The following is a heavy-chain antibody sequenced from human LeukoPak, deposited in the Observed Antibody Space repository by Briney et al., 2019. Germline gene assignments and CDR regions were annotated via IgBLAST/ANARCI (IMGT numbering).Heavy chain of an antibody. V-gene: IGHV1-2*02. J-gene: IGHJ4*02. Sequence: ASVKVSCKASGYTFTGYYMHWVRQAPGQGLEWMGWINPNSGGTNYAQKFQGRVTMTTDTSISTAYMELSRLRSDDTAVYFCARDFLFEGSPVHWGQRALVTVAS. D-gene: IGHD2/OR15-2a*01. CDR3: ARDFLFEGSPVH. CDR2: INPNSGGT. CDR1: GYTFTGYY.